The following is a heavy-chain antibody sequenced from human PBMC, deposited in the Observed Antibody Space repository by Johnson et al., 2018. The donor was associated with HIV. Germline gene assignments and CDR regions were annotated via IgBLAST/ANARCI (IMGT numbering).Heavy chain of an antibody. J-gene: IGHJ3*02. CDR3: ARVGQQSNAFDI. Sequence: QVLLVESGGGVVQPGRSLRLSCAASGFTFSSYAMHWVRQAPGKGLAWVAVISSDGSNTYYADSVAGRFTISRDNSKNTLYLQMNSLKTEDTAVYYCARVGQQSNAFDIWGQGTMVTVSS. CDR2: ISSDGSNT. V-gene: IGHV3-30*04. D-gene: IGHD6-13*01. CDR1: GFTFSSYA.